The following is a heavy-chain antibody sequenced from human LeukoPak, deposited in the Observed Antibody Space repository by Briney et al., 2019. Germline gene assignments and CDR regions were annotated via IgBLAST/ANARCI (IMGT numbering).Heavy chain of an antibody. J-gene: IGHJ4*02. CDR3: ARETAVAGTFDY. CDR1: GFPVSSNY. D-gene: IGHD6-19*01. Sequence: GGSLRLSCAASGFPVSSNYMSWVRQAPGKGLEWVSVIYSGGSTYYADSVKGRFTISRDNAKNTLYLQMNSLRAEDTAVYYCARETAVAGTFDYWGQGTLVTVSS. CDR2: IYSGGST. V-gene: IGHV3-66*01.